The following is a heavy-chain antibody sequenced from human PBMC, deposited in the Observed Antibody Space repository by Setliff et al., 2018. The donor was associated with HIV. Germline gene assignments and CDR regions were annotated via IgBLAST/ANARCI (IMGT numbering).Heavy chain of an antibody. CDR3: ARGGTVSADFDS. Sequence: PSETLSLTCTVSGGSISSDDYYWNWIRQPPGKGLEWIGYITYSGSAYYNPSFKSRVTLSVDTSENQFSLRLSSVTAADTAVYFCARGGTVSADFDSWGQGTLVTVSS. D-gene: IGHD6-19*01. CDR2: ITYSGSA. V-gene: IGHV4-30-4*08. J-gene: IGHJ4*02. CDR1: GGSISSDDYY.